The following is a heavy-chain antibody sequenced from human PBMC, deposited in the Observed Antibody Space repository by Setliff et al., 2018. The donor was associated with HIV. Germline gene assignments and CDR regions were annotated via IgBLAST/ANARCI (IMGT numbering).Heavy chain of an antibody. CDR1: GGSFTAHF. CDR3: ARGTTVPFTNSWYYVDS. Sequence: PSETLSLTCAVYGGSFTAHFWAWIRQPPGKGLQWIGEINQSGSANYNPSLKSRATISRDTSKSQFSLKLTSVTAADTGVYFCARGTTVPFTNSWYYVDSWGRGSPVTVS. J-gene: IGHJ4*02. V-gene: IGHV4-34*01. CDR2: INQSGSA. D-gene: IGHD6-13*01.